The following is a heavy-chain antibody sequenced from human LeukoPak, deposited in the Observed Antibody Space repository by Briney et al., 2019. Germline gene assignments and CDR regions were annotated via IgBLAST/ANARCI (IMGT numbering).Heavy chain of an antibody. CDR3: AKDGRLNYDSSGYSDY. D-gene: IGHD3-22*01. V-gene: IGHV3-23*01. CDR2: ISGSGTGT. Sequence: GGSLRLSCAASGFTFMNYAIKWVRQAPGKGLEWVSAISGSGTGTYSADSVKGRFTISRDNSKNTVYLQMHSLSAEDTARYYCAKDGRLNYDSSGYSDYWGQGTLVTVSS. J-gene: IGHJ4*02. CDR1: GFTFMNYA.